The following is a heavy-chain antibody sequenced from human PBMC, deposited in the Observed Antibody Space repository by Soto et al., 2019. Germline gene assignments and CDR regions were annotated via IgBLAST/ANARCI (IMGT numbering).Heavy chain of an antibody. J-gene: IGHJ6*02. V-gene: IGHV1-69*13. CDR3: AKDGGDITMIVVAPIPIYYGRDV. Sequence: SVKVSCKASGGTFSRYAISWVRQAPGQGLEWMGGIIPIFGTANYAQKFQGRVTITADESKNTLYLQMNSLRAGDTAVYYCAKDGGDITMIVVAPIPIYYGRDVGGQGTTVTVSS. CDR1: GGTFSRYA. CDR2: IIPIFGTA. D-gene: IGHD3-22*01.